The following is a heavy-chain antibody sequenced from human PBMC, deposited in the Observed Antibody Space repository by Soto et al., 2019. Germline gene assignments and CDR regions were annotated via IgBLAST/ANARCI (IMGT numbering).Heavy chain of an antibody. D-gene: IGHD2-2*01. V-gene: IGHV3-30*18. J-gene: IGHJ5*02. CDR3: AKEKISTSCCNWFDL. Sequence: PGGSLRLSCAASGFTFSNFGMHWVRQAPGKGLAWVAGISYVGNDKYYADSVRGRFTISRDNSKNTLYLQMNSLRAEDTAVYYCAKEKISTSCCNWFDLWGQGTLVTVSS. CDR1: GFTFSNFG. CDR2: ISYVGNDK.